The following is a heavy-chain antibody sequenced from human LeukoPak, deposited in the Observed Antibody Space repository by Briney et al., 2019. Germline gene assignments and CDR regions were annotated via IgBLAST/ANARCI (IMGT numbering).Heavy chain of an antibody. Sequence: GASVKVSCKASGGTFSSYAISWVRQAPGQGLEWMGGIIPIFGTANYAQKFQGRVTITADESTSTAYMELSSLRSEDTAVYYCARGSSGYYYVNFDYWGQGTLVTVSS. J-gene: IGHJ4*02. CDR3: ARGSSGYYYVNFDY. V-gene: IGHV1-69*13. CDR2: IIPIFGTA. D-gene: IGHD3-22*01. CDR1: GGTFSSYA.